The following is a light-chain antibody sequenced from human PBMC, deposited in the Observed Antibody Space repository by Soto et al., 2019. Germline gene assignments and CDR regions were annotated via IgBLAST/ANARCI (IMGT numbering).Light chain of an antibody. CDR3: QQYGDSPT. CDR1: QPFNSYY. Sequence: EIVLTQSPGTLSLSPGERATLSCRASQPFNSYYLAWFQQKTGQSPRLVMDDISTNATGVPDRVSGRGSVTDFTLTISRLEPEDFAVYYCQQYGDSPTFGGGTKVEIK. V-gene: IGKV3-20*01. J-gene: IGKJ4*01. CDR2: DIS.